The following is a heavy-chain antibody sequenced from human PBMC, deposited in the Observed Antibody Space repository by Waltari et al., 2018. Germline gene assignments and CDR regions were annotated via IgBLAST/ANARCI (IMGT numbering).Heavy chain of an antibody. V-gene: IGHV1-69-2*01. D-gene: IGHD6-19*01. CDR1: GYTFTEYY. CDR3: ATKMSDQWLRE. Sequence: EVHLVQSVAEVKRPGATVKISCQASGYTFTEYYLHWVRQAPGKGLEWMGHVDPEDGETEISDKFQGRVAMTADTSTETAYIEVRSLTSDDMAVYYCATKMSDQWLREWGQGTLVTVSS. J-gene: IGHJ1*01. CDR2: VDPEDGET.